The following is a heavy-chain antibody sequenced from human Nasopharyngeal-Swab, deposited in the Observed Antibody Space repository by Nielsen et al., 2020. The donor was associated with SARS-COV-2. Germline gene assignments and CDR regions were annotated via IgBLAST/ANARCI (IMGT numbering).Heavy chain of an antibody. CDR3: ATAFGVTMISPCNY. CDR1: GFTFDDYG. Sequence: GESLKISCAASGFTFDDYGMNWVRQAPGKGLEWVSSISSSSSYIYYADSVKGRFTISRDNAKNSLYLQMNSLRAEDTAVYYCATAFGVTMISPCNYWGQGTLVTVSS. V-gene: IGHV3-21*01. J-gene: IGHJ4*02. D-gene: IGHD3-22*01. CDR2: ISSSSSYI.